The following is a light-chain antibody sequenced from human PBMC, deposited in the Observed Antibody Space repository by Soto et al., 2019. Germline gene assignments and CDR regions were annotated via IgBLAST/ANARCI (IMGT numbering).Light chain of an antibody. V-gene: IGLV2-14*01. CDR3: ASYTRGRTLVV. CDR2: VVS. J-gene: IGLJ3*02. Sequence: QSVLTQPASVSGSPGQSITISCTGTSSDVGRYNYVSWYQQHPGKAPKLMIYVVSSRPSGVSNRFSGSKSGNTASLTISGLQAEDEADYYCASYTRGRTLVVFGGGTKLTVL. CDR1: SSDVGRYNY.